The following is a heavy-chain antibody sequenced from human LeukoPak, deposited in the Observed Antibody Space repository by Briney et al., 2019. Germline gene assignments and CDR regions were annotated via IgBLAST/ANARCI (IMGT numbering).Heavy chain of an antibody. CDR3: AREKYEGSGSHYFALDV. J-gene: IGHJ6*02. V-gene: IGHV3-33*07. CDR1: GRTIGLYG. Sequence: GGSLRLSCEASGRTIGLYGMFWVRQAPGKGLEWVAAIWFDGSNKYYADSVKGRFTISRDNSRNTVPRQMDSLSAEDTAVYYCAREKYEGSGSHYFALDVCGQGTMVIVSS. CDR2: IWFDGSNK. D-gene: IGHD3-10*01.